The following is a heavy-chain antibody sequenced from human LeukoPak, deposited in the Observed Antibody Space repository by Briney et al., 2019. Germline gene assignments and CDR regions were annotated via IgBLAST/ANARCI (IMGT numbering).Heavy chain of an antibody. J-gene: IGHJ2*01. D-gene: IGHD5-18*01. CDR1: RFNVDDFG. CDR3: VRVGGYTYGDNWYFDV. CDR2: INWNAGSI. Sequence: PGGSLRLSCAASRFNVDDFGMSWVRQSPGKGLEWVSGINWNAGSIGYADSVKGRFNISRDNAKWSLYLQMNSLRDEDTALYYCVRVGGYTYGDNWYFDVWGRGTLVTVSS. V-gene: IGHV3-20*04.